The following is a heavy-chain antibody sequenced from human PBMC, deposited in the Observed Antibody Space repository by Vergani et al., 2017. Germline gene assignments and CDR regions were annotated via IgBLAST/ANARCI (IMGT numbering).Heavy chain of an antibody. Sequence: QVQLQESGPGVVKPSQTLSLTCAVSGRSISSGDHCWTWIRQRPGKGLEWIGYIFYSGTTYDNPSLRSRLTISVDTSQNQFSLKLTSVTAADTAVYYCARVDTQVPATSHFYYMDVWGKGTTVVVSS. CDR1: GRSISSGDHC. D-gene: IGHD6-25*01. CDR3: ARVDTQVPATSHFYYMDV. J-gene: IGHJ6*03. CDR2: IFYSGTT. V-gene: IGHV4-31*11.